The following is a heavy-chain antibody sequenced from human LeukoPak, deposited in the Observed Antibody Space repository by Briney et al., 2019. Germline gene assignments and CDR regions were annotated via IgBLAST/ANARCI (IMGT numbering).Heavy chain of an antibody. J-gene: IGHJ3*02. Sequence: SETLSLTCAVYGGSFSGYYWSWIRQPPGKGLGWIGKINHSGSTNYNPSLKSRVTISVDTSKNQFSLKLSSVTAADTAVYYCARGHRIVGAKRGGTFDIWGQGTMVTVSS. CDR2: INHSGST. CDR1: GGSFSGYY. D-gene: IGHD1-26*01. CDR3: ARGHRIVGAKRGGTFDI. V-gene: IGHV4-34*01.